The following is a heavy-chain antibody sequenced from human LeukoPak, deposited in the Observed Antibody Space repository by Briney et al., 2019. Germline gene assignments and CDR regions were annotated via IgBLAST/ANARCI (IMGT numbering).Heavy chain of an antibody. J-gene: IGHJ4*02. CDR2: IRYDGSNK. CDR1: GFTFSSYG. V-gene: IGHV3-30*02. Sequence: GGSLRLSCAASGFTFSSYGMHWVRQAPGKGLEWVAVIRYDGSNKYYADSVKGRFTISRDNSKNTLYLQMNSLRAEDTAVYYCAGGGGIYIIDYWGQGTLVTVSS. CDR3: AGGGGIYIIDY. D-gene: IGHD3-16*01.